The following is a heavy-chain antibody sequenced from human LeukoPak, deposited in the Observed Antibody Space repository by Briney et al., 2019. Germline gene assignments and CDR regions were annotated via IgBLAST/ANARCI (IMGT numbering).Heavy chain of an antibody. CDR2: FDPEDGET. CDR3: ATDRASGVYFDY. CDR1: GYTLTELS. Sequence: ASVKVSCKVSGYTLTELSMQWVRQAPGKGLEWMGGFDPEDGETIYAQKFQGRVTMTEDTSTDTAYMELSSLRSEDTAVYYCATDRASGVYFDYWGQGTLVTVSS. J-gene: IGHJ4*02. V-gene: IGHV1-24*01. D-gene: IGHD6-13*01.